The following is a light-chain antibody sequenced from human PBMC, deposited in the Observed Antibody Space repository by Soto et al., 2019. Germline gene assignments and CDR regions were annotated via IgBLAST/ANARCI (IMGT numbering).Light chain of an antibody. CDR1: SSDIGGYNY. CDR3: SSYTSTTAYV. V-gene: IGLV2-14*03. CDR2: DVI. Sequence: QSALTQPASVSGSPGQSITISCTGTSSDIGGYNYVAWYQQYPGKAPKLIIYDVINRPSGVSHRFSGSKSGNTASLTISGLQDEDEADYYCSSYTSTTAYVFGTGTKLTVL. J-gene: IGLJ1*01.